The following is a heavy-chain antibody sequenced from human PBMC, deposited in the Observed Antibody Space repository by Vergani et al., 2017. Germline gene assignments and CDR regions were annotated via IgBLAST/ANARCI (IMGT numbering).Heavy chain of an antibody. V-gene: IGHV4-39*01. Sequence: QLQLQESGPGLVKPSETLSLTCSVSGGSISSYYWGWIRQPPGKGLEWIGSMDYNGRAYYTPSLRRRVAISIDTSKMQFSLKLYSLTAADTAIYYCARHVTQDYYNDSDYFDYWGLGTLVTVSS. CDR1: GGSISSYY. CDR3: ARHVTQDYYNDSDYFDY. CDR2: MDYNGRA. J-gene: IGHJ4*02. D-gene: IGHD3-22*01.